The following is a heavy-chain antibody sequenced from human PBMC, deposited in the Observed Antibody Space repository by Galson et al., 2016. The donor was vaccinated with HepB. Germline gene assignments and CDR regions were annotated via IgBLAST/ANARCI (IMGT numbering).Heavy chain of an antibody. Sequence: SLRLSCATAGFAFGDFAMSWFRQAPGKGLEWVGFIRSKSYKGTTEYATSVHGRFTISRDDSKSIAYLQMTSLKSEDTAVYYCSRVPNFDFWPIWFDPWGQGTLVTVSS. CDR3: SRVPNFDFWPIWFDP. D-gene: IGHD3/OR15-3a*01. J-gene: IGHJ5*02. V-gene: IGHV3-49*03. CDR2: IRSKSYKGTT. CDR1: GFAFGDFA.